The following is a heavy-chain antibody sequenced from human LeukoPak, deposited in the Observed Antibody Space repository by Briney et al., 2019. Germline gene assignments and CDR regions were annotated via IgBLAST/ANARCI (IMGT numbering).Heavy chain of an antibody. CDR3: ARLRELWYFDL. J-gene: IGHJ2*01. Sequence: PSETLSLTCAVYGGSFSGYYWSWIRQPPGKGLEWIGEINHSGSTNYNPSLKSRVTISVDTSKNQFSLKLSSVTAADTAVYYCARLRELWYFDLRGRGTLVTVSS. CDR1: GGSFSGYY. V-gene: IGHV4-34*01. CDR2: INHSGST. D-gene: IGHD1-7*01.